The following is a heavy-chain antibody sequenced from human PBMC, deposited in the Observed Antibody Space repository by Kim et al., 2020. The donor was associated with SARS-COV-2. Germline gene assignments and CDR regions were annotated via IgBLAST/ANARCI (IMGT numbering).Heavy chain of an antibody. CDR1: GGSFSGYY. CDR2: INHSGST. V-gene: IGHV4-34*01. D-gene: IGHD6-13*01. J-gene: IGHJ4*02. Sequence: SETLSLTCAVYGGSFSGYYWSWIRQPPGKGLEWIGEINHSGSTNYNPSLKSRVTISVDTSKNQFSLKLSSVTAADTAVYYCARGQRYSSSWHGGGKFDYWGQGTLVTVSS. CDR3: ARGQRYSSSWHGGGKFDY.